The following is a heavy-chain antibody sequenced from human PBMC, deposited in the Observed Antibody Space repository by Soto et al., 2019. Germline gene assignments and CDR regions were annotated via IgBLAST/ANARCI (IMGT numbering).Heavy chain of an antibody. D-gene: IGHD3-22*01. Sequence: GGSLRLSCAASGFTFSTYGMHWVRQAPGKGLEWVSVISYDGRNKYYADSVKGRFTISRDNSKNTLHLQMNSLRAEDTAVYYCAQGVNYDTSGYFFGYWGQGTLVTVSS. CDR2: ISYDGRNK. J-gene: IGHJ4*02. V-gene: IGHV3-30*18. CDR1: GFTFSTYG. CDR3: AQGVNYDTSGYFFGY.